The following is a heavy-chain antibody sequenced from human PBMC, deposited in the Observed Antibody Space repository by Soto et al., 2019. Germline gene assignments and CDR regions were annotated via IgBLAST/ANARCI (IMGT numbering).Heavy chain of an antibody. J-gene: IGHJ4*02. Sequence: PSETLSLTCTVSGGSVSSGSYYWSWIRQPPGKGLEWIGYIYYSGSTNYNPSLKSRVTISVDTSKNQFSLKLSSVTAADTAVYYCARESGIAAAGSGRKWYFDYWGQGTLVTVSS. V-gene: IGHV4-61*01. D-gene: IGHD6-13*01. CDR2: IYYSGST. CDR1: GGSVSSGSYY. CDR3: ARESGIAAAGSGRKWYFDY.